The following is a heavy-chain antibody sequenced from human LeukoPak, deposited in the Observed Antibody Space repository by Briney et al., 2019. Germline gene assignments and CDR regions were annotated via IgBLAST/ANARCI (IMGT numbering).Heavy chain of an antibody. CDR3: ASTYSSGWYYFDY. CDR2: IYPRDSDT. D-gene: IGHD6-19*01. Sequence: VRRMPGKGLEWMGVIYPRDSDTRYSPSFQGQVTISADKSISTAYLQWSSLKASDTAMYYCASTYSSGWYYFDYWGQGTLVTVSS. J-gene: IGHJ4*02. V-gene: IGHV5-51*01.